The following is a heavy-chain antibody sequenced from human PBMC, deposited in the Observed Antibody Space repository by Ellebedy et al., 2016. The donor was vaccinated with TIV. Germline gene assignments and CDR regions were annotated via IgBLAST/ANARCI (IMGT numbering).Heavy chain of an antibody. D-gene: IGHD1-7*01. CDR3: ARPTNWNYVVSAFDI. CDR1: GYSFTTYW. V-gene: IGHV5-51*01. J-gene: IGHJ3*02. CDR2: IYPGDSDT. Sequence: GESLKISCKGSGYSFTTYWIGWVRQMPGKGLEWMGIIYPGDSDTRYSPSFQGQVTISADKSISTAYLQWSSLKASDTAMYYCARPTNWNYVVSAFDIWGQGTMVTVSS.